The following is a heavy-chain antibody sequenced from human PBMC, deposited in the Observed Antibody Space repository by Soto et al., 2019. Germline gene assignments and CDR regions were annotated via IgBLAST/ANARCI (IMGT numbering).Heavy chain of an antibody. CDR1: GFSLTTDSVG. Sequence: QITLKESGPTLVKPTQTLTLTCTFSGFSLTTDSVGVRWIRQPPGEALEWLAVIYWDDSKTYRPSLESRLTITKDTSKNLVALTMTNMDSLDTATYYCAHAYGGRSLYWGQGTLVTVSS. V-gene: IGHV2-5*02. CDR2: IYWDDSK. J-gene: IGHJ4*02. D-gene: IGHD1-26*01. CDR3: AHAYGGRSLY.